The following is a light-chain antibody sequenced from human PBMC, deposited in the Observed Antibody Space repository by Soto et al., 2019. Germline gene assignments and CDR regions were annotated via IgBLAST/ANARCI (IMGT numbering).Light chain of an antibody. CDR2: EGS. V-gene: IGLV2-23*01. Sequence: QSALTQPASVSGSPGQSITISCTGTSSDIGSYDLVSWYQHHPARAPKLIIYEGSKRPSGVSMRFSGSKSGYTASLTISGLQAEDEADYFCFAYAGSVTYVVFGGGTKLTVL. CDR3: FAYAGSVTYVV. CDR1: SSDIGSYDL. J-gene: IGLJ2*01.